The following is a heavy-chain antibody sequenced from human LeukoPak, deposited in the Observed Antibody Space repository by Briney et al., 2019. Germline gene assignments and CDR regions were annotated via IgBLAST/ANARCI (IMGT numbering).Heavy chain of an antibody. J-gene: IGHJ5*02. D-gene: IGHD6-19*01. CDR2: IYYSGST. CDR3: ARVGWSSSGNWFDP. CDR1: GGSISSYY. Sequence: SETLSLTCTVSGGSISSYYWSWIRQPPGKGLEWIGYIYYSGSTNYNPSLKSRVTISVDTSKNQFSLKLSSVTAADTAVYYCARVGWSSSGNWFDPWGQGTLVTVSS. V-gene: IGHV4-59*08.